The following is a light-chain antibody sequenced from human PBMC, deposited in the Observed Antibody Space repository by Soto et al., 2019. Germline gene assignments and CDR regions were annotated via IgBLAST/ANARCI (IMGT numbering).Light chain of an antibody. CDR3: QQYGSSPRT. CDR2: GAS. CDR1: QSVSSSY. V-gene: IGKV3-20*01. J-gene: IGKJ1*01. Sequence: EIVLTQSPDTLSLSPGESATLSCRASQSVSSSYLAWYQQKPGQAPRLLIYGASNRATGIPDRFSGSGSGTDFTLTISGLEPEDFVLYYCQQYGSSPRTFGQGTKVDIK.